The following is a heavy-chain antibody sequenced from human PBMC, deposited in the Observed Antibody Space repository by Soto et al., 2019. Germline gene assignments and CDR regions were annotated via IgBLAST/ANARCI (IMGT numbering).Heavy chain of an antibody. CDR1: GGTFSSYA. J-gene: IGHJ4*02. D-gene: IGHD3-3*01. CDR3: ARDTPPGGYDFWSGYSN. Sequence: SVKVSCKASGGTFSSYAISWVRQAPGQGLEWMGGIIPIFGTANYAQKFQGRVTITADESTSTAYMELSSLRSEDTAVYYCARDTPPGGYDFWSGYSNWGQGTLVTVSS. V-gene: IGHV1-69*13. CDR2: IIPIFGTA.